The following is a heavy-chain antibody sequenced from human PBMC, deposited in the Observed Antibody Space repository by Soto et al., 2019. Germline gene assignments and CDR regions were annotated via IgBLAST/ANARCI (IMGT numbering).Heavy chain of an antibody. CDR1: GFTFSSYD. CDR2: ILVDGRT. Sequence: PGGSLRLSCAASGFTFSSYDMRWVRQAPGKGLEWVSTILVDGRTFYVDSVKGRFTISRDSSKNTVYLQMNSLTAGDTALYYWAKATATGGGAFDICGQGTMVTVS. D-gene: IGHD2-8*02. J-gene: IGHJ3*02. CDR3: AKATATGGGAFDI. V-gene: IGHV3-23*01.